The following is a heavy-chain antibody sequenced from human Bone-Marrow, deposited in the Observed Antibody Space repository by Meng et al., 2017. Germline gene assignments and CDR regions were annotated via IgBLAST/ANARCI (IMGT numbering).Heavy chain of an antibody. V-gene: IGHV3-33*01. CDR1: GFSFRTHG. Sequence: GESLKISCAASGFSFRTHGMHWVRQAPGKGLEWVAVIWHDGSKKYYAASVSGRFTISRDNAKNSLYLQMNSLRAEDTAVYYCARDSVYGDYADYWGQGTLVTVSS. CDR3: ARDSVYGDYADY. D-gene: IGHD4-17*01. J-gene: IGHJ4*02. CDR2: IWHDGSKK.